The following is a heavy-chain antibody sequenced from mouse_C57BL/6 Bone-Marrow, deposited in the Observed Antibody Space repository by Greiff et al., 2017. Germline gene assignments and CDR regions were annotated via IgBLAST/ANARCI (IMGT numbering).Heavy chain of an antibody. CDR2: IHPNSGST. CDR3: ARSSYGSSLFDY. V-gene: IGHV1-64*01. Sequence: QVQLQQPGAELVKPGASVKLSCKASGYTFTSYWMHWVKQRPGQGLEWIGMIHPNSGSTNYNEKFKSKATLTVDKSSSTAYMQLSSLTSEDSAVYYWARSSYGSSLFDYWGQGTTLTVSS. CDR1: GYTFTSYW. D-gene: IGHD1-1*01. J-gene: IGHJ2*01.